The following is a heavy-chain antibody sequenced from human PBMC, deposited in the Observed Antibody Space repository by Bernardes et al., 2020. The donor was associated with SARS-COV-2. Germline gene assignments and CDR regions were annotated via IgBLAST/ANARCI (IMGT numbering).Heavy chain of an antibody. J-gene: IGHJ6*02. CDR1: GGSFSGYY. Sequence: SETLSPTCAVYGGSFSGYYWSWIRQPPGQGLEWIGEINHSGSTNYNPSLKSRVTISVDTSKNQFSLKLSSVTAADTAVYYCARGSYGFNYYYYGMDVWGQGTTVTVSS. V-gene: IGHV4-34*01. CDR3: ARGSYGFNYYYYGMDV. D-gene: IGHD1-26*01. CDR2: INHSGST.